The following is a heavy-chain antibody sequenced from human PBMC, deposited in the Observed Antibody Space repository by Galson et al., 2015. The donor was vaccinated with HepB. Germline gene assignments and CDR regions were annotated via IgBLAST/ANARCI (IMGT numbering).Heavy chain of an antibody. J-gene: IGHJ4*02. V-gene: IGHV3-30*02. CDR1: GFTFSSYG. CDR3: AKDRQDLGGVDY. D-gene: IGHD3-16*01. Sequence: SLRLSCAASGFTFSSYGMHWVRQAPGKGLEWVTFIRYDDSNKYYADSVKGRFTISRDNSKNTLYLQMNSLRAEDTAVYYCAKDRQDLGGVDYWGQGTLVTVSS. CDR2: IRYDDSNK.